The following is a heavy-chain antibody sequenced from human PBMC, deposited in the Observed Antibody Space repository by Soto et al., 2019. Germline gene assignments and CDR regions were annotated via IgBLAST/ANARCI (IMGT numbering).Heavy chain of an antibody. Sequence: GESLKISCKGSGYSFTSYWIAWVRQMPGKGLEWMGRIDPSDSYTNYSPSFQGHVTISADKSISTAYLQWSSLKASDTAMYYCARCPYSSGHYYYYGMDVWGQGTTVTVS. V-gene: IGHV5-10-1*01. CDR1: GYSFTSYW. J-gene: IGHJ6*02. CDR2: IDPSDSYT. CDR3: ARCPYSSGHYYYYGMDV. D-gene: IGHD3-10*01.